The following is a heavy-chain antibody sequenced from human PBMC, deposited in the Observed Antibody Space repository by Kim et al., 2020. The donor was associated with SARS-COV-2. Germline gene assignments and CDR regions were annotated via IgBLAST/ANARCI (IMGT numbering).Heavy chain of an antibody. CDR1: GGSISSSSYY. CDR3: ARRERGIVVVPAAMHLGWFDP. CDR2: IYYSGST. V-gene: IGHV4-39*01. J-gene: IGHJ5*02. D-gene: IGHD2-2*01. Sequence: SETLSLTCTVSGGSISSSSYYWGWIRQPPGKGLEWIGSIYYSGSTYYNPSLKSRVTISVDTSKNQFSLKLSSVTAADTAVYYCARRERGIVVVPAAMHLGWFDPWGQGTLVTVSS.